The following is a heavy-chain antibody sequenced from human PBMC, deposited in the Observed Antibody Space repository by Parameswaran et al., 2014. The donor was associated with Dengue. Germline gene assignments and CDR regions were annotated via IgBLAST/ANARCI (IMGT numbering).Heavy chain of an antibody. CDR2: ISGSGGST. CDR3: AKDLRGILWEGY. CDR1: GFTFSSYA. Sequence: ESLKISCAASGFTFSSYAMSWVRQAPGKGLEWVSAISGSGGSTYYADPVKGRFTISRDNSKNTLYLQMNSLRAEDTAVYYCAKDLRGILWEGYWGQGTLVTVSS. D-gene: IGHD2-21*01. J-gene: IGHJ4*02. V-gene: IGHV3-23*01.